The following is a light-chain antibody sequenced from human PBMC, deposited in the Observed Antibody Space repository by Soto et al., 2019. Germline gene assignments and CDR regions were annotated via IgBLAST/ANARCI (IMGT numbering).Light chain of an antibody. J-gene: IGKJ1*01. CDR2: STS. V-gene: IGKV1-39*01. CDR1: QSISKY. CDR3: QQAYDIPRT. Sequence: DLQMTQSPSSLFASVGDRVTLTCRATQSISKYLNWYQQKPGKAPNLLIYSTSTLQSGVPSRFSGSGSGTDFTLTINSLQPEDFATYYCQQAYDIPRTFGQGTNVEI.